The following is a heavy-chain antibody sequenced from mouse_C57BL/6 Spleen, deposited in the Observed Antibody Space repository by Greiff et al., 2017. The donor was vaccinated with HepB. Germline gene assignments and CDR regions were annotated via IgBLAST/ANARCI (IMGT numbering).Heavy chain of an antibody. V-gene: IGHV1-80*01. Sequence: VQLQQSGAELVKPGASVKISCKASGYAFSSYWMNWVKQRPGKGLEWIGQIYPGDGDTNYNGKFKGKATLTADKSSSTAYMQLISLTSEDSAVYFCARYTYDYDGTATVYAMDYWGQGTSVTVSS. CDR2: IYPGDGDT. CDR1: GYAFSSYW. J-gene: IGHJ4*01. D-gene: IGHD2-4*01. CDR3: ARYTYDYDGTATVYAMDY.